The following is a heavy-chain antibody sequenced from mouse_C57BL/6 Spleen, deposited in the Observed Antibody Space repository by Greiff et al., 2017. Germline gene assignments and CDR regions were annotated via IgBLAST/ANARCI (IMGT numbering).Heavy chain of an antibody. D-gene: IGHD1-1*01. Sequence: QVQLQQSGPGLVQPSQSLSITCTVSGFSLTSYGVHWVRQSPGKGLEWLGVLWSGGSTDYNAAFISRLSISKDNSKSQVFFKMNSLQADDTAIYYCARNYYDGYYFDYWGQGTTLTVSS. J-gene: IGHJ2*01. CDR2: LWSGGST. CDR3: ARNYYDGYYFDY. V-gene: IGHV2-2*01. CDR1: GFSLTSYG.